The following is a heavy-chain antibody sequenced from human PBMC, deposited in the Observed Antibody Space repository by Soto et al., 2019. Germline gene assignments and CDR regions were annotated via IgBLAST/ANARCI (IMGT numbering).Heavy chain of an antibody. J-gene: IGHJ6*02. CDR1: GGTFSSYA. CDR2: IISIFGTA. V-gene: IGHV1-69*13. CDR3: ARSHRYYDSSGYYPPYYYGMDV. D-gene: IGHD3-22*01. Sequence: SVKVSCKASGGTFSSYAISWVRQAPGQGLEWMGGIISIFGTANYAQKFQGRVTITADESTSTAYMELSSLRSEDTAVYYCARSHRYYDSSGYYPPYYYGMDVWGQGTTVTVS.